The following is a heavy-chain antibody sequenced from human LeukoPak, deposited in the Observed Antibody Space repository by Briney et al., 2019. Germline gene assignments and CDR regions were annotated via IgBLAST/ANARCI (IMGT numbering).Heavy chain of an antibody. Sequence: ASVKVSCKASGYTFTGYYMHWVRQAPGQGLEWMGRINPNSGGTNYAQKFQGRVTMTRDTSISTAYMELSRLRSDDTAVYYCARTAPTYYDILTVYYISAPFDYWGQGTLVTVSS. CDR1: GYTFTGYY. V-gene: IGHV1-2*06. D-gene: IGHD3-9*01. CDR2: INPNSGGT. J-gene: IGHJ4*02. CDR3: ARTAPTYYDILTVYYISAPFDY.